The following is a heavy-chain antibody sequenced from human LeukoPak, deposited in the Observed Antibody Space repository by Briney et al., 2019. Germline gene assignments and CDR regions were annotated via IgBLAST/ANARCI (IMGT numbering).Heavy chain of an antibody. Sequence: GGSLRLSCAASGFTFSSYSMNWVRQAPGKGLEWVSSISSSSSYIYYADSVKGRFTISRDNAKNSLYLQMNSLRAEDTAVYYCARDEGILTGCWTNWFDRWGQGTLVTVSS. J-gene: IGHJ5*02. D-gene: IGHD3-9*01. CDR2: ISSSSSYI. V-gene: IGHV3-21*01. CDR1: GFTFSSYS. CDR3: ARDEGILTGCWTNWFDR.